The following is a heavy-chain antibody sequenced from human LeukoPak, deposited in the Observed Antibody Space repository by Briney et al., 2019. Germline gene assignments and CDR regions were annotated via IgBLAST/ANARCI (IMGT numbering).Heavy chain of an antibody. V-gene: IGHV4-31*03. J-gene: IGHJ4*02. CDR3: ARVAVYYYGSGSLISYFDY. CDR1: GGSISSGGYY. D-gene: IGHD3-10*01. Sequence: SQTLSLTCTVSGGSISSGGYYWSWIRQHPGKGLEWIGYIYYSGSTYYNPPLKSRVTISVDTSKNQFSLKLSSVTAADTAVYYCARVAVYYYGSGSLISYFDYWGQGTLVTVSS. CDR2: IYYSGST.